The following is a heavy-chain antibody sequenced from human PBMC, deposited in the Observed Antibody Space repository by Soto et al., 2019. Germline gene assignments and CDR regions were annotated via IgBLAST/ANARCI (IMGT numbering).Heavy chain of an antibody. CDR1: GYTFTSYY. CDR2: INPSGGST. D-gene: IGHD6-13*01. J-gene: IGHJ4*02. CDR3: ARYNIAAAGTMGYFDY. V-gene: IGHV1-46*01. Sequence: GASVKVSCKASGYTFTSYYMHWVRQAPGQGLEWMGIINPSGGSTSYAQKFQGRVTMTRDTSTSTVYMELSSLRSEDTAVYYCARYNIAAAGTMGYFDYWGQGTLVTGS.